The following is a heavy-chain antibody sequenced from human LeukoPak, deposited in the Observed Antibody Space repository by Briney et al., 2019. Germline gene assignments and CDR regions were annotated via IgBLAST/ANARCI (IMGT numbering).Heavy chain of an antibody. CDR3: ARGSSTVYYDSSGPFDY. Sequence: ASVKVSCKASGYTFTSYYMHWVRQAPGQGLEWMGIINPSGGSTSYAQKFQGRVTMTRDMSTSTVYMELSSLRSEDTAVYYCARGSSTVYYDSSGPFDYWGQGTLVTVSS. D-gene: IGHD3-22*01. V-gene: IGHV1-46*01. J-gene: IGHJ4*02. CDR2: INPSGGST. CDR1: GYTFTSYY.